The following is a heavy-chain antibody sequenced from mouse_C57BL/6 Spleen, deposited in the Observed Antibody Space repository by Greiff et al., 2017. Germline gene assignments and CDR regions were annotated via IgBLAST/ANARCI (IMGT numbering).Heavy chain of an antibody. CDR1: GYTFTDYY. V-gene: IGHV1-26*01. CDR3: ARGELYSFDY. J-gene: IGHJ2*01. D-gene: IGHD1-3*01. Sequence: EVQLQQSGPELVKPGASVKISCKASGYTFTDYYMNWVKQSHGKSLEWIGDINPNNGGTSYNQKFKGKATLTVDKSSSTAYMELRSLTSEDSAVYYCARGELYSFDYWGQGTTLTVSS. CDR2: INPNNGGT.